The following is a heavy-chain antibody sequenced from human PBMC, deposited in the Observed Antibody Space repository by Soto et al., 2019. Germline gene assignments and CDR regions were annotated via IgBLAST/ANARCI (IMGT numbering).Heavy chain of an antibody. CDR1: GGSISSGGHY. J-gene: IGHJ5*02. V-gene: IGHV4-31*03. D-gene: IGHD3-9*01. CDR3: ARDTSDILTGDNWFDP. CDR2: IYYSGST. Sequence: SLTCTVSGGSISSGGHYWSWIRQHPGKGLEWIGYIYYSGSTYYNPSLKSRVTISVDTSKNQFSLKLSSVTAADTAVYYCARDTSDILTGDNWFDPWGQGTLVTVSS.